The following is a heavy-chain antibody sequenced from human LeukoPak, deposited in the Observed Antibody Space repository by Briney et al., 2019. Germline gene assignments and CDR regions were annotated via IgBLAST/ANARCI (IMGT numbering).Heavy chain of an antibody. CDR3: ARASMDYDILTGYYGGDFDY. Sequence: SETLSLTCTVSGGSISSYYWSWVRQPPGKGLEWIGYIYYSGSTNYNPSLKSRVAISVDTSKNQFSLKLSSVTAADTAVYFCARASMDYDILTGYYGGDFDYWGPGTRVTVSS. D-gene: IGHD3-9*01. V-gene: IGHV4-59*01. CDR1: GGSISSYY. J-gene: IGHJ4*02. CDR2: IYYSGST.